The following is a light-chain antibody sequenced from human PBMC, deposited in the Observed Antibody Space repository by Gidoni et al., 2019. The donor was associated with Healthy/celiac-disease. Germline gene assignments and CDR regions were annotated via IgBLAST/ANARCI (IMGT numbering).Light chain of an antibody. CDR1: QSVSSN. J-gene: IGKJ4*01. V-gene: IGKV3-11*01. CDR2: DAS. Sequence: EIVLTQSTATLSLSPGERATLSCRASQSVSSNLAWYQKKPGQAPRLLIYDASNRATGIPARFIGSGSGTDFTLTISSLEPEDFAIYYCQQRINWQLTFXGXTKVEIK. CDR3: QQRINWQLT.